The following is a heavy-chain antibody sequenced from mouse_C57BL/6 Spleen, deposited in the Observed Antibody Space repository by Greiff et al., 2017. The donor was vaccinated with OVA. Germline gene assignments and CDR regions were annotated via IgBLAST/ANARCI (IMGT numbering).Heavy chain of an antibody. CDR1: GYTFTSYW. D-gene: IGHD2-4*01. V-gene: IGHV1-64*01. CDR3: ARNGDYDVGFAY. CDR2: IHPNSGRT. Sequence: QVQLQQPEAELVKPGASVKLSCKASGYTFTSYWMHWVKQRPGQGLEWIGMIHPNSGRTNYNEKFKSKATLTVDKSSSTAYMQLSSLTSEDSAVYYCARNGDYDVGFAYWGQGTLVTVSA. J-gene: IGHJ3*01.